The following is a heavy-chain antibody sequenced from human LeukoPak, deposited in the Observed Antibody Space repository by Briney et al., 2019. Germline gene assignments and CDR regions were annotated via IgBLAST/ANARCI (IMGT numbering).Heavy chain of an antibody. Sequence: GESLKISCKGSGYSFTSYWIGWVRQMPGKGLEWMGIIYPGDSDTRYSPSFQGQVTISADKSISTAYLQWSSLKASDTAMYYCARRLGYCSSTSCPYYFDYWGQGTLVTVSS. CDR1: GYSFTSYW. CDR3: ARRLGYCSSTSCPYYFDY. CDR2: IYPGDSDT. V-gene: IGHV5-51*01. J-gene: IGHJ4*02. D-gene: IGHD2-2*01.